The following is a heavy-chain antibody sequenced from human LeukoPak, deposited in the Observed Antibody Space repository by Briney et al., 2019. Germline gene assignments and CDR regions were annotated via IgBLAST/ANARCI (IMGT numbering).Heavy chain of an antibody. J-gene: IGHJ4*02. CDR1: RFSFSDYY. CDR3: ARGASDFDY. Sequence: PGGSLRLSCAASRFSFSDYYMSWIRQAPGKGLEWVSYISSSDSSTDYADSVKGRFTISRDNAKNSLYMEMNSLRAEDTAVYYCARGASDFDYWGQGTLVTVSS. CDR2: ISSSDSST. V-gene: IGHV3-11*05.